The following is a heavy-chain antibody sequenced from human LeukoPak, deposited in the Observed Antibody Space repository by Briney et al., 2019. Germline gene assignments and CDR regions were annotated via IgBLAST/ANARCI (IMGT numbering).Heavy chain of an antibody. Sequence: GGPLRLSCAASGFTFSSYSMNWVRQAPGKGLEWVSSISSSSSYIYYADSVKGRFTISRDNAKNSLYLQMNSLRAEDTAVYYCASTMAGYYDSSGYPNDAFDIWGQGTMVTVSS. V-gene: IGHV3-21*01. J-gene: IGHJ3*02. CDR1: GFTFSSYS. CDR2: ISSSSSYI. D-gene: IGHD3-22*01. CDR3: ASTMAGYYDSSGYPNDAFDI.